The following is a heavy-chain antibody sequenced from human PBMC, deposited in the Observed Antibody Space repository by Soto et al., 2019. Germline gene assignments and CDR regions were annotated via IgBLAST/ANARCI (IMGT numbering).Heavy chain of an antibody. V-gene: IGHV4-61*01. CDR1: GGSVSSGSYY. D-gene: IGHD6-13*01. CDR3: ASRGSSSSWYYYYGMDV. J-gene: IGHJ6*02. CDR2: IYYSGST. Sequence: LSLTCTVSGGSVSSGSYYWSWIRQPPGKGLEWIGYIYYSGSTNYNPSLKSRVTISVDTSKNQFSLKLSSVTAADTAVYYCASRGSSSSWYYYYGMDVWGQGTTVTVSS.